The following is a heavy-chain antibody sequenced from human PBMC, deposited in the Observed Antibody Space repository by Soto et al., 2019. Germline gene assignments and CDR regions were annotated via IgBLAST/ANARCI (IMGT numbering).Heavy chain of an antibody. CDR1: GFTVSNNY. Sequence: EVQLVESGGGLIQPGGSLRLSCAVSGFTVSNNYMSWVRQAPGKGLEGVSVIYSGGYTAYGDSVKGRFTISRDNSKNTLYLQMNSLRAEDTAVYYCAKDHADGDYVGWFDPWGQGTLVTVSS. V-gene: IGHV3-53*01. D-gene: IGHD4-17*01. J-gene: IGHJ5*02. CDR2: IYSGGYT. CDR3: AKDHADGDYVGWFDP.